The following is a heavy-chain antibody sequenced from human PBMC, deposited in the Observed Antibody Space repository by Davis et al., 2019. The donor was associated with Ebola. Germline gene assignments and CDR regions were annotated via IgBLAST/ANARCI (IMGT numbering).Heavy chain of an antibody. D-gene: IGHD3-16*01. CDR1: GYTFANHG. CDR3: ARDNDYADYAYDY. CDR2: ISPSNGNT. V-gene: IGHV1-18*04. Sequence: ASAKVSCKTSGYTFANHGVTWVRQAPGQGLEWMGWISPSNGNTKYAPKFQGRVTMTTDTSSSTAYLEVRGLRSADTAVYYCARDNDYADYAYDYWGQGTLVTVSS. J-gene: IGHJ4*02.